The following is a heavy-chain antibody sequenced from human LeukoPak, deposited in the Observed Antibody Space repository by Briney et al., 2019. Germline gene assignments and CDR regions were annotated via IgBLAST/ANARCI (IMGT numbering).Heavy chain of an antibody. CDR2: VHYTGKT. Sequence: KTSETLSLTCTVSGDSISSSYWSWIRHPPGKRLEWVGYVHYTGKTNYNPSLDNRATTSVDMSKNQFSLTLTSVTVADTAMYYCARGYYDRSGSSNPFDSWGQGTLVTVSA. D-gene: IGHD3-22*01. CDR1: GDSISSSY. CDR3: ARGYYDRSGSSNPFDS. V-gene: IGHV4-59*01. J-gene: IGHJ4*02.